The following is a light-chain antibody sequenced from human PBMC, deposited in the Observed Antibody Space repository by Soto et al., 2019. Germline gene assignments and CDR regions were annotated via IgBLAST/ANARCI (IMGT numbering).Light chain of an antibody. V-gene: IGKV1-6*02. CDR2: ATS. J-gene: IGKJ1*01. Sequence: ASQMAQSPSSLSASVGDRVTMTCRASQGIRKDLAWYQQKTGKAPKLLIYATSSLQSGVPSRFSGSGSGRDFTLTISSLQPEDFATYYCLQDYNYPRTFGQGTKVDIK. CDR3: LQDYNYPRT. CDR1: QGIRKD.